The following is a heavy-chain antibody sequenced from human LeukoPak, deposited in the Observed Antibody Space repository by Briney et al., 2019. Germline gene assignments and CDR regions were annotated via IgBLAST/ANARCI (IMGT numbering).Heavy chain of an antibody. V-gene: IGHV4-39*07. Sequence: SETLSLTCTVSGASVSGSDYYWGWIRQPPGKGLEWIASIFYTGSTYYNPSLKSRVTISVDTSKNQFSLRLTSVTAADTAIYYCARDVVTSGALRGEVLIWDQGTRFTISS. CDR3: ARDVVTSGALRGEVLI. CDR1: GASVSGSDYY. J-gene: IGHJ3*01. CDR2: IFYTGST. D-gene: IGHD3-16*01.